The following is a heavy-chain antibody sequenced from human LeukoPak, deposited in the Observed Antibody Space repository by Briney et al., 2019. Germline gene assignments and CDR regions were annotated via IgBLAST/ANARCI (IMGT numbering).Heavy chain of an antibody. J-gene: IGHJ5*02. D-gene: IGHD2-15*01. CDR1: GYTFTGYY. V-gene: IGHV1-2*02. Sequence: ASVKVSCKASGYTFTGYYMHWVRQAPGQGLEWMGWINPNSGGTNYAQKFQGRVTMTRDTSISTAYVELSRLRSDDTAVYYCARSLRDCSGGSCYSNWFDPWGQGTLVTVSS. CDR3: ARSLRDCSGGSCYSNWFDP. CDR2: INPNSGGT.